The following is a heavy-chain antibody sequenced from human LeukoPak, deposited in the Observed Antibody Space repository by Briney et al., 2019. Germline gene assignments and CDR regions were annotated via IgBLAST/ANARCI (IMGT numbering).Heavy chain of an antibody. Sequence: PSETLSLTCAVYGGSFSGYYWSWIRQPPGKGLEWIGEINHSGSTNYNPSLKSRVTISVDTSKNQFSLKLSSVTAADTAVYYCARNYYDFWSGYFDYWGQGTLVTVSS. D-gene: IGHD3-3*01. CDR1: GGSFSGYY. J-gene: IGHJ4*02. CDR3: ARNYYDFWSGYFDY. CDR2: INHSGST. V-gene: IGHV4-34*01.